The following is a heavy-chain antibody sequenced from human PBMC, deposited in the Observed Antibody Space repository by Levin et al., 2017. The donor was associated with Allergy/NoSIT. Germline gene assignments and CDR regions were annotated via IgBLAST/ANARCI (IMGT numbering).Heavy chain of an antibody. D-gene: IGHD4-17*01. CDR3: TTGAMCGDNDWDCN. Sequence: GGSLRLSCAASGFFFSRAWMNWVRQAPGKGLEYIGRIRDRGSTDYTAPVKGRFTISRDDSKNTLFLQMDSLKIEDTAVYFCTTGAMCGDNDWDCNWGQGTLVVVSS. CDR2: IRDRGST. CDR1: GFFFSRAW. J-gene: IGHJ4*02. V-gene: IGHV3-15*01.